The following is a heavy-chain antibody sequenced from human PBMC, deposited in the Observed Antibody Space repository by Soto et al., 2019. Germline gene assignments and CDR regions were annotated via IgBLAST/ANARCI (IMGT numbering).Heavy chain of an antibody. CDR1: GGSISSNHW. V-gene: IGHV4-4*02. J-gene: IGHJ1*01. CDR2: IYHDGSA. Sequence: QVQLQESGPGLVKPSGTLSLTCAVSGGSISSNHWWSWVRQPPGKGLEWIGEIYHDGSANYNSSLKSLVTISVDKSNNQFSLELTSVTAADTAVYYCARTSTWFQHWGQGTLVTVSS. CDR3: ARTSTWFQH.